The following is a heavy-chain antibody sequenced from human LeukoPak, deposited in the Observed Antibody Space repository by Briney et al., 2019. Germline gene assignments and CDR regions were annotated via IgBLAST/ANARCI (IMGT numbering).Heavy chain of an antibody. CDR2: INWNGGST. D-gene: IGHD5-18*01. CDR3: ARAGYSYGTYYYYYYMDV. V-gene: IGHV3-20*04. CDR1: GFTFDDYG. J-gene: IGHJ6*03. Sequence: PGGSLRLSXAASGFTFDDYGMSWVRQAPGKGLEWVSGINWNGGSTGYADSVKGRFTISRDNAKNSLYLQMNSLRAEDTALYYCARAGYSYGTYYYYYYMDVWGKGTTVTVSS.